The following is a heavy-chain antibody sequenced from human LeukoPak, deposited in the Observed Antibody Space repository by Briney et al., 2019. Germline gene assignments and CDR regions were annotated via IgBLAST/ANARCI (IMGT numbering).Heavy chain of an antibody. V-gene: IGHV4-39*01. J-gene: IGHJ4*02. CDR2: IYYSGST. CDR1: GGSISSSSYY. Sequence: SETLSLTCTVSGGSISSSSYYWGWIRQPPGKGLEWIGSIYYSGSTCYNPSLKSRVTISVDTSKNQFSLKLSSVTAADTAVYYCAEITVASSHYYDSSGYYYGGVFDYWGQGTLVTVSS. D-gene: IGHD3-22*01. CDR3: AEITVASSHYYDSSGYYYGGVFDY.